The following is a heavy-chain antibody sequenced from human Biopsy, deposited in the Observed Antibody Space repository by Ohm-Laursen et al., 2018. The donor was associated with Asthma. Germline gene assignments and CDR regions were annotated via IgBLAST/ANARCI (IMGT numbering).Heavy chain of an antibody. CDR3: ARKAGSCISRTCYSLDF. D-gene: IGHD2-2*01. Sequence: SVKVSCKPLGGTFNTYVIGWVRQAPGQGLEWMGGINSVFGTTTYPQKFPDRVTITADDSTSTVYMELSSLRSEDTAVYYCARKAGSCISRTCYSLDFWGQGTLVTVSS. J-gene: IGHJ4*02. CDR1: GGTFNTYV. CDR2: INSVFGTT. V-gene: IGHV1-69*13.